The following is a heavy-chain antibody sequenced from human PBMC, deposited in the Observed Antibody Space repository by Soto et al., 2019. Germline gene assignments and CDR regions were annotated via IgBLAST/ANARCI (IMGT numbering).Heavy chain of an antibody. CDR2: IGTAGDT. Sequence: GGSLRLSCAASGFTFSSYDMHWVRQATGKGLEWVSAIGTAGDTYYPGSVKGRFTISRENAKNSLYLQMNSLRAGDTAVYYCARARNYCSSTSCTRYYYGMDVWGQGTTVNVSS. J-gene: IGHJ6*02. V-gene: IGHV3-13*01. D-gene: IGHD2-2*01. CDR1: GFTFSSYD. CDR3: ARARNYCSSTSCTRYYYGMDV.